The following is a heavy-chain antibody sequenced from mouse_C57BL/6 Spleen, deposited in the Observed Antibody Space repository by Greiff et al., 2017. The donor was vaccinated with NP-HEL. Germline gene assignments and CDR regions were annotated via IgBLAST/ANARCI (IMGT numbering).Heavy chain of an antibody. J-gene: IGHJ4*01. D-gene: IGHD2-4*01. V-gene: IGHV1-4*01. CDR1: GYTFTSYT. Sequence: ESGAELARPGASVKMSCKASGYTFTSYTMHWVKQRPGQGLEWIGYINPSSGYTKYNQKFKDKATLTADKSSSTAYMQLSSLTSEDSAVYYCAREGIYYDYDKNAMDYWGQGTSVTVSS. CDR3: AREGIYYDYDKNAMDY. CDR2: INPSSGYT.